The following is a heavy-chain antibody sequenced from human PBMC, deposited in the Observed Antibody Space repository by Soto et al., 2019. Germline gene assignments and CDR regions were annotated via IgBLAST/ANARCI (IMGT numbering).Heavy chain of an antibody. CDR2: ISGSGGST. Sequence: PGGSLRLSCAASGFTFSSYAMSWVRQAPGKGLEWVSAISGSGGSTYYADSVKGRFTISRDNSKNTLYLQMNSLRAEDTAVYYCAKRDIVATIPLLRTYYYYGMDVWGQGTTVTVSS. CDR3: AKRDIVATIPLLRTYYYYGMDV. D-gene: IGHD5-12*01. J-gene: IGHJ6*02. V-gene: IGHV3-23*01. CDR1: GFTFSSYA.